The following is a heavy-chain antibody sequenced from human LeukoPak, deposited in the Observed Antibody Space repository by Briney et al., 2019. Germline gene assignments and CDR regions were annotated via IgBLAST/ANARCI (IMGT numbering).Heavy chain of an antibody. CDR1: GFAFSSYA. J-gene: IGHJ6*02. Sequence: GGSLRLSCAASGFAFSSYAVSWVRQAPGKGLEWVSAISGSGGSTSYANSVKGRFTVSRDIFQNTLYLQMNNLRAEDTAVYYCARVGSYYDMDVWGQGTTVTVSS. CDR3: ARVGSYYDMDV. V-gene: IGHV3-23*01. CDR2: ISGSGGST. D-gene: IGHD3-10*01.